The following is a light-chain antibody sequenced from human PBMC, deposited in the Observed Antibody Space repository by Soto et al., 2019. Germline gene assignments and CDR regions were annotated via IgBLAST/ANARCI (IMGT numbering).Light chain of an antibody. J-gene: IGKJ5*01. CDR3: QQYDDLPIT. CDR2: GAS. V-gene: IGKV3-15*01. CDR1: QSVTSN. Sequence: EVVLSQSPATLSLSKGERATLSCRASQSVTSNLAWYQQKPGQPPRLLIYGASTRATGIPARFSGSGSGTDFTFTISSLQPEDIATYFCQQYDDLPITFGHGT.